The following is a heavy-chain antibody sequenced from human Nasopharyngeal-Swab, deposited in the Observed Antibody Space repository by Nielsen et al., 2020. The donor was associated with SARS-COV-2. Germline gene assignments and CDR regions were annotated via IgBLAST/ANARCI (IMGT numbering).Heavy chain of an antibody. CDR2: ISSSSSYI. V-gene: IGHV3-21*01. D-gene: IGHD1-26*01. CDR3: VRDSGSYLGIDY. Sequence: GGSLRLSCAASGFTFSSYSMNWVRQAPGKGLEWVSSISSSSSYIYYADSVKGRFTISRDNAKNSLYLQMNSLRAEDMAVYYCVRDSGSYLGIDYWGQGTLVTVS. CDR1: GFTFSSYS. J-gene: IGHJ4*02.